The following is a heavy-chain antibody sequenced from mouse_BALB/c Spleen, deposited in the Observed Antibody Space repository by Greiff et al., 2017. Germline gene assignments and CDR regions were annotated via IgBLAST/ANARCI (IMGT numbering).Heavy chain of an antibody. J-gene: IGHJ3*01. CDR3: AGEVYYGSSPWFAY. CDR2: INPYNDGT. CDR1: GYTFTSYV. D-gene: IGHD1-1*01. Sequence: EVQLQQSGPELVKPGASVKMSCKASGYTFTSYVMHWVKQRPGQGLEWIGYINPYNDGTKYNEKFKGKATLTSDKSSSTAYMELSSLTSEDSAVYYCAGEVYYGSSPWFAYWGQGTLVTVSA. V-gene: IGHV1-14*01.